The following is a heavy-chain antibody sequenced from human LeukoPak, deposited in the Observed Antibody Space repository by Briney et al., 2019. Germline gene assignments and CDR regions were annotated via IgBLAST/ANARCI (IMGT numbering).Heavy chain of an antibody. CDR2: ISGSGGST. J-gene: IGHJ4*02. V-gene: IGHV3-23*01. Sequence: GGSLRLSCAASGFTFSSYAMSWVRQAPGKGLEWVSAISGSGGSTYYADSVKGRFTISRDNSKNTLYLQMNSLRAEDTAVYYCAKAPWYYYDSSGYYFEWWGQGTLVTVSS. D-gene: IGHD3-22*01. CDR3: AKAPWYYYDSSGYYFEW. CDR1: GFTFSSYA.